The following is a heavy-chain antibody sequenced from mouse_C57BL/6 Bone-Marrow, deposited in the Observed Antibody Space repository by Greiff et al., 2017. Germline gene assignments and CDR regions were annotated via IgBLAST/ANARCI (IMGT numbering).Heavy chain of an antibody. CDR1: GFTFSSYA. V-gene: IGHV5-4*01. J-gene: IGHJ2*01. CDR3: ARDYYGSSYGEGFDY. Sequence: VQLKQSGGGLVKPGGSLKLSCAASGFTFSSYAMSWVRQTPEKRLEWVATISDGGSYTYYPDNVKGRFTISRDNAKNNLYLQMSHLKSEDTAMYYCARDYYGSSYGEGFDYWGQGTTLTVSS. CDR2: ISDGGSYT. D-gene: IGHD1-1*01.